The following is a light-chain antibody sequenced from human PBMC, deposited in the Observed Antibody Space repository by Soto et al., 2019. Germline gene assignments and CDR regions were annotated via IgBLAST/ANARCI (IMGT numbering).Light chain of an antibody. CDR2: DAS. CDR1: QHSINH. Sequence: IQITHSPSSLSAPVVDRVTISFQTSQHSINHLNSYQHKPGKAPQLLIFDASNLATGVPSRFSGSGAGTHFIFTISIVQAEDFATDYCHKYHNFPINFGQGTRLEIK. V-gene: IGKV1-33*01. J-gene: IGKJ5*01. CDR3: HKYHNFPIN.